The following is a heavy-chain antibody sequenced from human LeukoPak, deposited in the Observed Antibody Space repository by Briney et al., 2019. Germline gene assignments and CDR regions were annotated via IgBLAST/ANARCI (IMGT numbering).Heavy chain of an antibody. D-gene: IGHD3-16*02. Sequence: GGSLRLSCAASGFTFSSYEMNWVRQAPGKGLEWVSYISSSGSTIYYADSVKGRFTISRDNAKNSLYLQMNSLRAEDTAVYYCARYLRDYVWGSYRHLDYWGQGTLVTVSS. CDR2: ISSSGSTI. J-gene: IGHJ4*02. CDR1: GFTFSSYE. CDR3: ARYLRDYVWGSYRHLDY. V-gene: IGHV3-48*03.